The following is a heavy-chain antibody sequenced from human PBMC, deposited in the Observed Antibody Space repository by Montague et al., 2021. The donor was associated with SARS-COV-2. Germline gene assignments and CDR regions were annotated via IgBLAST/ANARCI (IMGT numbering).Heavy chain of an antibody. CDR1: GYSISSGAY. J-gene: IGHJ6*02. Sequence: SETLSLTCTVSGYSISSGAYWGWIRQPPGKGLEWIGRIYRNGNTYYNPSLKSRVTISVDTSKNQFSLKLRSVTAAATAVYYCARVRISYDPDDAYYGMDVWGQGTTVTVSS. V-gene: IGHV4-38-2*02. CDR2: IYRNGNT. CDR3: ARVRISYDPDDAYYGMDV. D-gene: IGHD1-1*01.